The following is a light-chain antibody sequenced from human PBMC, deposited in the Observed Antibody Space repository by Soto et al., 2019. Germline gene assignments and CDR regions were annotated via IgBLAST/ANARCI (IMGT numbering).Light chain of an antibody. CDR1: QSISSW. Sequence: DIQMTQSPSTLSASVGDRVTITCRASQSISSWLAWYQRKPGKAPKLLIYKASSLESGVPSRFSGSGSGTEFTLTISSLQPDDFAIYYCQQYNSYFSTLGQGSKV. J-gene: IGKJ1*01. CDR2: KAS. V-gene: IGKV1-5*03. CDR3: QQYNSYFST.